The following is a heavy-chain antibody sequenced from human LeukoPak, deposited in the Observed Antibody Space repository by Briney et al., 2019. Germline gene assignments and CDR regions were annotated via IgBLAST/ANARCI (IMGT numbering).Heavy chain of an antibody. V-gene: IGHV3-7*01. CDR3: AAEWLLSR. D-gene: IGHD3-3*01. J-gene: IGHJ4*02. Sequence: PGRSLRLSCAASGFTLSSYWMSWVRHAPGKGLEWVANIKQDGSEKYYVDSVKGRFTISRDNAKNSLYLQMNSLRAEDTAVYYCAAEWLLSRGGQGTLVTVSS. CDR2: IKQDGSEK. CDR1: GFTLSSYW.